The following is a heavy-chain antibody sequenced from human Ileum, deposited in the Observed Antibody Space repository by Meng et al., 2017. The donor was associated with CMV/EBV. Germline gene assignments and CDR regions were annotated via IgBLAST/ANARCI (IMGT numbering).Heavy chain of an antibody. CDR3: VRENGVDASRGNRFEP. Sequence: GESLKISCAASGFTFSSYSMNWVRQAPGKGLEWVSYISSSSSTIYYADSVKGRFTISRDDAKNSLYLQMTSLRVEDTAVYYCVRENGVDASRGNRFEPWGQGTQVT. CDR1: GFTFSSYS. CDR2: ISSSSSTI. J-gene: IGHJ5*02. D-gene: IGHD3-3*01. V-gene: IGHV3-48*04.